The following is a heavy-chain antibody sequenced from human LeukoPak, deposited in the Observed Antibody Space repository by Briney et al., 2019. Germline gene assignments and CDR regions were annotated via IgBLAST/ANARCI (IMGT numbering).Heavy chain of an antibody. CDR1: GGTFSSYA. Sequence: ASVKVSCKASGGTFSSYAISWVRQAPGQGLEWMGGIIPIFGTANYAQKFQGRVTVTADKSTSTAYMELSSLRSEDTAVYYCARVGSGYSSGWYLDYWGQGTLVIVSS. CDR3: ARVGSGYSSGWYLDY. V-gene: IGHV1-69*06. J-gene: IGHJ4*02. D-gene: IGHD6-19*01. CDR2: IIPIFGTA.